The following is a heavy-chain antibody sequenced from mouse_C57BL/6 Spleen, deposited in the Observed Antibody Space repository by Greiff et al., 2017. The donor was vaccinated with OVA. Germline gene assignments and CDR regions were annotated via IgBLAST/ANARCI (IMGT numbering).Heavy chain of an antibody. V-gene: IGHV1-80*01. CDR1: GYAFSSYW. Sequence: VQLQQSGAELVKPGASVKISCKASGYAFSSYWMNWVKQRPGKGLEWIGQIYPGDGDTNYNGKFKGKATLTADKSSSTAYMQLSSLTSEDSAVYFCARGGLTGTWGDYWGQGTTLTVSS. CDR3: ARGGLTGTWGDY. J-gene: IGHJ2*01. CDR2: IYPGDGDT. D-gene: IGHD4-1*01.